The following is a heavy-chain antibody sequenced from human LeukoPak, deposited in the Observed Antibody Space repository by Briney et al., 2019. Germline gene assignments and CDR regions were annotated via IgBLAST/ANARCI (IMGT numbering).Heavy chain of an antibody. D-gene: IGHD3-22*01. J-gene: IGHJ3*02. V-gene: IGHV3-30-3*01. CDR2: ISYDGSNK. CDR3: ARDMDYDSSGYLPDDAFDI. Sequence: GGSLRLSCAASGFTFSSHAMHWVRQAPGKGLEWVAVISYDGSNKYYADSVKGRFTISRDNSKNTLYLQMNSLRAEDTAVYYCARDMDYDSSGYLPDDAFDIWGQGTMVTVSS. CDR1: GFTFSSHA.